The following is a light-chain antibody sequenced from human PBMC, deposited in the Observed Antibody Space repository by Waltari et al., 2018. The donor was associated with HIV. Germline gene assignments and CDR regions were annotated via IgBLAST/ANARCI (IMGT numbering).Light chain of an antibody. CDR2: QDS. V-gene: IGLV3-1*01. CDR3: QAGDSSTVV. CDR1: KLGDKY. Sequence: SYELTQPPSVSVSPGQTASITCSGDKLGDKYACWYQQKPGQSPVVVIYQDSKRPSGIPVRFAGSNSGNTATLTISGTRAMDEADYYCQAGDSSTVVFGGGTKLTVL. J-gene: IGLJ2*01.